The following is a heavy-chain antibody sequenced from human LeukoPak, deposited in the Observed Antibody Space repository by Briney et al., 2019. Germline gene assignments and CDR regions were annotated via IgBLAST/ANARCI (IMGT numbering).Heavy chain of an antibody. CDR2: ISSSSSYI. V-gene: IGHV3-21*01. CDR3: ARAPVGATPHFDY. Sequence: GGSLRLSCAASGFTFSSYSMNWVRQAPGKGLEWVSSISSSSSYIYYADSVKGRFTISRDNAKNSLYLQMNSLRAEDTAVYYCARAPVGATPHFDYWGQGTLVTVSS. J-gene: IGHJ4*02. CDR1: GFTFSSYS. D-gene: IGHD1-26*01.